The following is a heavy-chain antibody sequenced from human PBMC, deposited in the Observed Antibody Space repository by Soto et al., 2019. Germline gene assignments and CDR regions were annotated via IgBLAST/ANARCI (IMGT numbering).Heavy chain of an antibody. CDR1: GGSISSYY. V-gene: IGHV4-59*08. Sequence: SETLSLTCTVSGGSISSYYWSWIRQPPGKGLEWIGYIYYSGSTNYNPSLKSRVTISVDTSKNQFSLKLSSVTVADTAVYYCARDYSSGWYGSWFDPWGQGTLVTVSS. D-gene: IGHD6-19*01. CDR3: ARDYSSGWYGSWFDP. J-gene: IGHJ5*02. CDR2: IYYSGST.